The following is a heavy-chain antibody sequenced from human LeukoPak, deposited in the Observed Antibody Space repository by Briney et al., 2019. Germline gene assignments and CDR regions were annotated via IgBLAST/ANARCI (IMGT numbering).Heavy chain of an antibody. CDR3: TRATDGYNIDD. CDR2: IRSKANSYAT. V-gene: IGHV3-73*01. CDR1: GFIFSGSA. D-gene: IGHD5-24*01. Sequence: NPGGSLRLSCAASGFIFSGSAMHWVRQASGKGLEWVGRIRSKANSYATTYAASVKGRFTISRDDSKDTAYLQMNSLKTEDTAVYYCTRATDGYNIDDWGQGTLVTVSS. J-gene: IGHJ4*02.